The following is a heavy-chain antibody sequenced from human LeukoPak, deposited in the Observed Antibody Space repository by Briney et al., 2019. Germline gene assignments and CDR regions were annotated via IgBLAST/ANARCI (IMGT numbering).Heavy chain of an antibody. Sequence: PSETLSLTCTVSGGSISSYYWSWIRQPPGKGLEWIGYVFNSGRTNLNPSLWSLATMSVDTSKNQFSLKLSSLTAADTAVYYCAGRQHIVVVTATRGSFDMWGQGTMVTVSS. D-gene: IGHD2-21*02. CDR3: AGRQHIVVVTATRGSFDM. J-gene: IGHJ3*02. CDR2: VFNSGRT. V-gene: IGHV4-59*01. CDR1: GGSISSYY.